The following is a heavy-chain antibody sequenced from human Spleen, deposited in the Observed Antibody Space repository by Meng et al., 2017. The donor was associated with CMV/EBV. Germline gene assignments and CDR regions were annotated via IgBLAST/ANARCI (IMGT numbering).Heavy chain of an antibody. Sequence: GRSLRLSCAASGFIFSTYAMTWVRQAPGKGLEWVAKIKQDGSETYYVDSVKGRFTISRDDAKNTLSLQMNSLRVDDTAAYYCARNLVLPAAIKYYYRNYGMDVWGQGTTVTVSS. CDR1: GFIFSTYA. CDR3: ARNLVLPAAIKYYYRNYGMDV. J-gene: IGHJ6*02. V-gene: IGHV3-7*01. D-gene: IGHD2-2*01. CDR2: IKQDGSET.